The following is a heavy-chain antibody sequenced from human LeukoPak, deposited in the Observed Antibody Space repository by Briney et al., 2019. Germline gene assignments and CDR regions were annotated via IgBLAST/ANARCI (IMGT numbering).Heavy chain of an antibody. Sequence: GASVKVSCEASGGTFSSYAISWVRQAPGQGLEWMGRIIPILGIANYAQKFQGRVTITADKSTSTAYMELSSLRSEDTAVYYCARFAVGATTDYYYGMDVWGQGTTVTVSS. CDR2: IIPILGIA. CDR1: GGTFSSYA. D-gene: IGHD1-26*01. V-gene: IGHV1-69*04. CDR3: ARFAVGATTDYYYGMDV. J-gene: IGHJ6*02.